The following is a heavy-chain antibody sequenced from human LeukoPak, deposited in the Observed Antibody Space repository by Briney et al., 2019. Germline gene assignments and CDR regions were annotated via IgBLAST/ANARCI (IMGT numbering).Heavy chain of an antibody. D-gene: IGHD2-15*01. CDR1: GYTFTGYY. V-gene: IGHV1-2*02. J-gene: IGHJ4*02. CDR2: INPNSGGT. Sequence: ASVTVSCKASGYTFTGYYMHWVRQAPGQGLEWMGWINPNSGGTNYAQKFQGRVTMTGDTSISTAYMELSRLRSDDTAVYYCARDFCSGGSCYSELIHWGQGTLVTVSS. CDR3: ARDFCSGGSCYSELIH.